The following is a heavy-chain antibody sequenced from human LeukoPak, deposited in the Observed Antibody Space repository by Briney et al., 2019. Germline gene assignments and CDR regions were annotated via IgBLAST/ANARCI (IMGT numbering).Heavy chain of an antibody. CDR3: AREIAAVVPLMDV. D-gene: IGHD6-13*01. V-gene: IGHV3-30-3*01. Sequence: GGSLRLSCAASGFSFSTYAIHWVRQAPGKGLEWVAVISYDGSNKYYADSVKGRFTISRDNSKNTLYLQMNSLRAEDTAVYYCAREIAAVVPLMDVWGQGTTVTVSS. CDR1: GFSFSTYA. J-gene: IGHJ6*02. CDR2: ISYDGSNK.